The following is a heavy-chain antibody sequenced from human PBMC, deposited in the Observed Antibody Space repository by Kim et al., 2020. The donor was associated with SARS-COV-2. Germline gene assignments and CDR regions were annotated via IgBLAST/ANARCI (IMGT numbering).Heavy chain of an antibody. CDR1: GFTFSSYG. V-gene: IGHV3-30*18. CDR3: AKDHTRQVAYSSSSGESLDY. CDR2: ISYDGSNK. Sequence: GGSLRLSCAASGFTFSSYGMHWVRQAPGKGLEWVAVISYDGSNKYYADSVKGRFTISRDNSKNTLYLQMNSLRAEDTAVYYCAKDHTRQVAYSSSSGESLDYWGQGTLVTVSS. J-gene: IGHJ4*02. D-gene: IGHD6-6*01.